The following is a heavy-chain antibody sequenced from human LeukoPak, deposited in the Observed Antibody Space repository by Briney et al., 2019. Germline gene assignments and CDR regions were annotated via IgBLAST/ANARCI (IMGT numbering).Heavy chain of an antibody. CDR3: AKEEYGH. V-gene: IGHV3-30*18. Sequence: GGSLRLSCAASGFTFSSYGMHWVRQAPGKGLEWVAVISYDGSNKYYADSVKGRFTISRDNSKNTLYLQMNSLRAEDTAVYYCAKEEYGHGGQGTLVTVSS. D-gene: IGHD2/OR15-2a*01. J-gene: IGHJ4*02. CDR1: GFTFSSYG. CDR2: ISYDGSNK.